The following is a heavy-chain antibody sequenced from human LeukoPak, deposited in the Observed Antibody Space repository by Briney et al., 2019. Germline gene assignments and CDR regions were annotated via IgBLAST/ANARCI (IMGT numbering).Heavy chain of an antibody. Sequence: SETLSLTCTVSGYSISSGYYWGWIRQPPGKGLEWIGSIYHSGSTYYNPSLKSRVTISVDTSKNQFSLKLSSVTAADTAVYYWARQRYYYDSSGYPFDYWGQGTLVTVSS. CDR1: GYSISSGYY. CDR3: ARQRYYYDSSGYPFDY. D-gene: IGHD3-22*01. V-gene: IGHV4-38-2*02. CDR2: IYHSGST. J-gene: IGHJ4*02.